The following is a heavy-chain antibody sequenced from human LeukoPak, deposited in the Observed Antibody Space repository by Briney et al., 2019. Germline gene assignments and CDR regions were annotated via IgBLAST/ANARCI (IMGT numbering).Heavy chain of an antibody. V-gene: IGHV3-33*01. J-gene: IGHJ6*01. CDR2: IWYDGSNK. CDR3: ARDGAPYSGYDPPLKV. D-gene: IGHD5-12*01. Sequence: GGSLRLSCAASGFTFSSYGMHWVRQAPGKGLEWVAVIWYDGSNKYYADSVKGRFTISRDNSKNTLYLQMNSLRAEDTAVYYCARDGAPYSGYDPPLKVWGQGTTVTVSS. CDR1: GFTFSSYG.